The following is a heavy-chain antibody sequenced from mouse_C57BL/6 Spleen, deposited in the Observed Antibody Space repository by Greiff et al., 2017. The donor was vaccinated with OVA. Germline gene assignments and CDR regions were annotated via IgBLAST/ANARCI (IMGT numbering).Heavy chain of an antibody. J-gene: IGHJ3*01. CDR3: AKNGDGSSYSAWFAY. Sequence: VQLQQSGPGLVQPSQSLSITCTVSGFSLTSYGVHWVRQPPGKGLEWLGVIWRGGSKDYNAAFISRLSISKDNSKSQVFFKMNSLQADDTAIYYCAKNGDGSSYSAWFAYWGQGTLVTVSA. CDR2: IWRGGSK. V-gene: IGHV2-4*01. D-gene: IGHD1-1*01. CDR1: GFSLTSYG.